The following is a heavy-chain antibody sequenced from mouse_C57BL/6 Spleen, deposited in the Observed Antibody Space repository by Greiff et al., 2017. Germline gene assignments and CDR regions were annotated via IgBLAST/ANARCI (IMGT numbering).Heavy chain of an antibody. Sequence: QVQLQQPGAELVMPGASVKLSCKASGYTFTSYWMHWVKQRPGQGLEWIGEFDPSDSYTNYNQKFKGKSTLTVDKSSSTAYMQLSSLTSEDSAVYYCARGRDSFFDYWGQGTTLTVSS. CDR3: ARGRDSFFDY. CDR1: GYTFTSYW. CDR2: FDPSDSYT. V-gene: IGHV1-69*01. J-gene: IGHJ2*01.